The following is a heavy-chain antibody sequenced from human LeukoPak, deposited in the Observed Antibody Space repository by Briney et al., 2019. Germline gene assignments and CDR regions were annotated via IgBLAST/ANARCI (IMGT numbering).Heavy chain of an antibody. V-gene: IGHV3-23*01. CDR1: GFTFSSYT. CDR3: AKGRLVPAALLDY. D-gene: IGHD2-2*01. Sequence: GGSLRLSCAASGFTFSSYTLSWVRQAPGKGLEWVSTLSGSGGSTNYADSVKGRFTISRDNSKNTLYLQMYSLRAEDTAVYYCAKGRLVPAALLDYWGQGILVTVSS. J-gene: IGHJ4*02. CDR2: LSGSGGST.